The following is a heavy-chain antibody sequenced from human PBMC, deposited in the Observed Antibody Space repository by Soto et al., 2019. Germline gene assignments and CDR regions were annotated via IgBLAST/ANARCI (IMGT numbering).Heavy chain of an antibody. CDR3: AKDGDGYLDY. Sequence: GGSLRLSCAASGFTFSSYAMHWVRQATGKGLEWVAVISYDGSNKYYADSVKGRFTISRDNSKNTLYLQMNSLRAEDTAVYYCAKDGDGYLDYWGQGTLVTVSS. J-gene: IGHJ4*02. D-gene: IGHD3-3*01. V-gene: IGHV3-30*18. CDR2: ISYDGSNK. CDR1: GFTFSSYA.